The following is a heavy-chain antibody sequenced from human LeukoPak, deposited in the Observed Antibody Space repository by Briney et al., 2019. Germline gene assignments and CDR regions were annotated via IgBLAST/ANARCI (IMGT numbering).Heavy chain of an antibody. CDR3: TTESMVRGGGEDY. Sequence: PGGSLRLSCAASGFTFSNAWMSWVRQAPGKGLEWVGRIKSKTDGGTTDYAAPAKGRFTISRDDSKNTLYLQMNSLKTEDTAVYYCTTESMVRGGGEDYWGQGTLVTVSS. J-gene: IGHJ4*02. V-gene: IGHV3-15*01. CDR1: GFTFSNAW. D-gene: IGHD3-10*01. CDR2: IKSKTDGGTT.